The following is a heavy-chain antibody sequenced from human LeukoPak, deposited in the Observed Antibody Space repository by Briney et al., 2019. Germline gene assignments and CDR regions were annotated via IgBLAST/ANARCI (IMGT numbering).Heavy chain of an antibody. CDR1: GGSISSSSYN. V-gene: IGHV4-39*01. Sequence: KPSETLSLTCTVSGGSISSSSYNWGWIRQPPGKGLEWIGSIYYSGSTYYNPSLKSRVTISVDTSKNQFSLKLSSVTAADTAVYYCARRDYGDYLDYWGQGTLVTVSS. D-gene: IGHD4-17*01. CDR3: ARRDYGDYLDY. J-gene: IGHJ4*02. CDR2: IYYSGST.